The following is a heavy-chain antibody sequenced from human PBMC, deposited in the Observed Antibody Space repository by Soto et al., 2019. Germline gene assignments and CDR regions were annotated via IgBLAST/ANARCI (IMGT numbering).Heavy chain of an antibody. CDR2: ISHTGTT. V-gene: IGHV4-4*02. D-gene: IGHD2-21*01. CDR3: GGHIPKKKILGFIY. Sequence: PSETLSLTCAVSGDSITSSYWWSWVRQPPGRGLEWIGKISHTGTTYYNPSLESRITISVEKSKNQFSLKLTSVTAADTAVFYCGGHIPKKKILGFIYWGRGT. CDR1: GDSITSSYW. J-gene: IGHJ4*02.